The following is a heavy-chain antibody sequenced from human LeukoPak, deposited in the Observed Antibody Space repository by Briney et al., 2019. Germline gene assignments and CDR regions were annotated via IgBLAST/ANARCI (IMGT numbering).Heavy chain of an antibody. Sequence: ASVKVSCKASGYSFTSYDINWVRQATGQGLEWMGWMNPNSGNTGYAQKFQGRVTMTRNTSITTAYMELSSLTSEDTAVYYCARVTRYYYGMDVWGQGITVTVSS. CDR2: MNPNSGNT. J-gene: IGHJ6*02. D-gene: IGHD1-14*01. V-gene: IGHV1-8*01. CDR3: ARVTRYYYGMDV. CDR1: GYSFTSYD.